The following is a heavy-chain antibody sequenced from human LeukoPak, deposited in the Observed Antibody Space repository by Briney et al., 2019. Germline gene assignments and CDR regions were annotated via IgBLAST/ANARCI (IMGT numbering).Heavy chain of an antibody. CDR3: ARDLISGSYYPCAFDI. J-gene: IGHJ3*02. CDR1: GFTFSSYA. D-gene: IGHD1-26*01. Sequence: GGSLRLSCAASGFTFSSYAMSWVRQAPGKGLEWVSAISGSGGSTYYADSVKGRFTISRDNSKNSLYLQMNSLRAEDTAVYYCARDLISGSYYPCAFDIWGQGTMVTVSS. V-gene: IGHV3-23*01. CDR2: ISGSGGST.